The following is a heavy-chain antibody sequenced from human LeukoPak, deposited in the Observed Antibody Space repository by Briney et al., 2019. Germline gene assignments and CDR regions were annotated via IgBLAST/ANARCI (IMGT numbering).Heavy chain of an antibody. CDR1: GFTFSSYS. CDR2: ISSSSSYI. V-gene: IGHV3-21*01. D-gene: IGHD5-18*01. Sequence: GGSLRLSCAASGFTFSSYSMNWVRQAPGKGLEGVSSISSSSSYIYYADSLKGRFTISRDNAKNSLYLQMNSLRAEDTAVYYCARDRQLWPETDFDYWGQGTLVTVSS. J-gene: IGHJ4*02. CDR3: ARDRQLWPETDFDY.